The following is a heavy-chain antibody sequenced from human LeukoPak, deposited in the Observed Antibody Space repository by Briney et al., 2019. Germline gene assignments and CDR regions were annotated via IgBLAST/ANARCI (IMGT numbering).Heavy chain of an antibody. CDR1: GYTFTSYD. CDR3: ARGQRRLGAARRNRAGYYYYYYMDV. Sequence: GASVKVSCKASGYTFTSYDINWVRQATGQGLEWMGWMNPNSGNTGYAQKFQGRVTITRNTSISTAYMELSSLRSEDTAVYYCARGQRRLGAARRNRAGYYYYYYMDVWGKGTTVTVSS. J-gene: IGHJ6*03. V-gene: IGHV1-8*03. CDR2: MNPNSGNT. D-gene: IGHD6-6*01.